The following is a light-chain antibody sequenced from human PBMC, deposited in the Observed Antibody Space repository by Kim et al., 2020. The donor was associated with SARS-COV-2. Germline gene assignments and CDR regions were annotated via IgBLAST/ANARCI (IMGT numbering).Light chain of an antibody. CDR3: REHNIDPPT. CDR1: QGIRSD. Sequence: DIQMTQSPSSLSASVGDRVTITCRASQGIRSDLAWYQQKPGKAPKRLIYAASSLQSGVPSRFSGSGYGTEFTLTISSLQPEDFATYYCREHNIDPPTFGQGRRLEIK. J-gene: IGKJ5*01. CDR2: AAS. V-gene: IGKV1-17*01.